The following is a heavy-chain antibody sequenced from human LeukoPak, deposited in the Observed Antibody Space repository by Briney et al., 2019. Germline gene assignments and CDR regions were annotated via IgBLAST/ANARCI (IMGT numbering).Heavy chain of an antibody. CDR2: ISPGDSNI. CDR3: TATGTAVWVH. V-gene: IGHV5-51*01. J-gene: IGHJ4*02. D-gene: IGHD3-16*01. Sequence: GESLKISCKGSGYNFNSYWIGWVRKIPGKGLEGLGFISPGDSNIRYSPSFQGQVTFSADKSISTAYLQWSSLKASDTAMYYCTATGTAVWVHWGQGTLVTVSS. CDR1: GYNFNSYW.